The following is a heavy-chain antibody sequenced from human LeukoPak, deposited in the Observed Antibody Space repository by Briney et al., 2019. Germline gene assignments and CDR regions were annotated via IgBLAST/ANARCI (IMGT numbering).Heavy chain of an antibody. V-gene: IGHV1-58*02. CDR3: ARLSGCSSTSCYV. CDR1: GFTFTSSA. J-gene: IGHJ3*01. D-gene: IGHD2-2*01. CDR2: IVVGSGNT. Sequence: GASVKVSCKASGFTFTSSAMQWVRQARGQRLEWIGWIVVGSGNTNYAQKFQERVTITRDTSISTAYMELSRLRSDDTAVYYCARLSGCSSTSCYVWGQGTMVTVSS.